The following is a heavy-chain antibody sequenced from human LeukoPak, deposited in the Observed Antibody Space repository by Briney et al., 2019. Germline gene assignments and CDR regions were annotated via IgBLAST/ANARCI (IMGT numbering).Heavy chain of an antibody. D-gene: IGHD3-22*01. V-gene: IGHV4-30-2*06. J-gene: IGHJ5*02. CDR3: AIYDSSGYYYGANWFDP. CDR1: GGSISSGGSS. Sequence: SETLSLTCAVSGGSISSGGSSWHWIRQSPGTGLEWIGYIYHTGSTYYNPSLKSRVTISVDRSKSQFSLKLTSVTAADTAVYYCAIYDSSGYYYGANWFDPWGQGTLVTVSS. CDR2: IYHTGST.